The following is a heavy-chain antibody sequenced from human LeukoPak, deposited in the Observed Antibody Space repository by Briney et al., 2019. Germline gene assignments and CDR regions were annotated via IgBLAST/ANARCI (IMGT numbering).Heavy chain of an antibody. J-gene: IGHJ4*02. D-gene: IGHD5-12*01. CDR2: ISSRGSTI. Sequence: PGGSLRLSCAASGFTFSSYSMNWVRQAPGKGREWVSYISSRGSTIYYADSVKGRFTIARDNAKNSLYLQMNSLRAEDAAVYYCARDGERGVWWLHGGYYFDYWGQGTLVTVSS. CDR3: ARDGERGVWWLHGGYYFDY. V-gene: IGHV3-48*04. CDR1: GFTFSSYS.